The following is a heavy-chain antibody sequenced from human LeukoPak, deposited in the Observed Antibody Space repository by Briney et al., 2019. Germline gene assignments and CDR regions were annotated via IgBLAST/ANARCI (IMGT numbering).Heavy chain of an antibody. CDR2: ISDSGGST. CDR1: GFTFSDYA. CDR3: ARHDSFIPY. J-gene: IGHJ4*02. Sequence: SGGSLRLSCVASGFTFSDYAMSWVRQAPGKGLEWVSGISDSGGSTYYADSVKGRCTISRDNSKNTVSPQMNNLRAEDTAVYFCARHDSFIPYWGQGTLVTVTS. V-gene: IGHV3-23*01. D-gene: IGHD3-16*02.